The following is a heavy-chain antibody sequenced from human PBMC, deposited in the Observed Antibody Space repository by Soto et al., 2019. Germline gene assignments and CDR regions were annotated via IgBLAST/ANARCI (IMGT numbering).Heavy chain of an antibody. D-gene: IGHD4-17*01. J-gene: IGHJ6*02. CDR2: ISSSSSYI. CDR1: GFTFSSYS. V-gene: IGHV3-21*01. CDR3: AGGREYGDYYYYGMDV. Sequence: PGGSLRLSCAASGFTFSSYSMNWVRQAPGKGLEWVSSISSSSSYIYYADSVKGRFTISRDNAKNSLYLQMNSLRAEDTAVYYCAGGREYGDYYYYGMDVWGQGTTVTVSS.